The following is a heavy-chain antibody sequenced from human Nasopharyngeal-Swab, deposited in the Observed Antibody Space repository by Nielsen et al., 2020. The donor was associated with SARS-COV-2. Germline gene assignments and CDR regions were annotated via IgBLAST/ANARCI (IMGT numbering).Heavy chain of an antibody. CDR2: IYYSGST. J-gene: IGHJ3*02. V-gene: IGHV4-39*07. CDR3: ARGEPYYDSSCYYLGVYAFDI. D-gene: IGHD3-22*01. Sequence: WIRQPPGKGLEWIGSIYYSGSTYYNPSLKSRVTISVDTSKNQFSLKLSSVTAADTAVYYCARGEPYYDSSCYYLGVYAFDIWGQGTMVTVSS.